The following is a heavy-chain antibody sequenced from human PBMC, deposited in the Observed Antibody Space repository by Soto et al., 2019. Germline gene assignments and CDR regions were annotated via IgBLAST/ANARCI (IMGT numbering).Heavy chain of an antibody. CDR2: INHSGST. CDR3: ARVPIAVVPAAFDI. V-gene: IGHV4-34*01. Sequence: SETLSLTCAVYGGSFSGYYWSWIRQPPGKGLEWIGEINHSGSTNYNPSLKNRVTISVDTSKNQFSLKLSSVTAADTAVYYCARVPIAVVPAAFDIWGQGTMVTVSS. CDR1: GGSFSGYY. J-gene: IGHJ3*02. D-gene: IGHD2-2*01.